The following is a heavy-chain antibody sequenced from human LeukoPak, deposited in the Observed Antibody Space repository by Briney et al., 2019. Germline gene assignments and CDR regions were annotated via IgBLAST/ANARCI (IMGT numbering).Heavy chain of an antibody. J-gene: IGHJ6*03. CDR3: AKNLYYYYYYMDV. V-gene: IGHV3-33*06. CDR2: IWYDGSNK. Sequence: PGGPLRLSCAASGFTFSSYGMHWVRQAPGKGLEWVAVIWYDGSNKYYADSVKGRFTISRDNSKNTLYLQMNSLRAEDTAVYYCAKNLYYYYYYMDVWGKGTTVTVSS. CDR1: GFTFSSYG.